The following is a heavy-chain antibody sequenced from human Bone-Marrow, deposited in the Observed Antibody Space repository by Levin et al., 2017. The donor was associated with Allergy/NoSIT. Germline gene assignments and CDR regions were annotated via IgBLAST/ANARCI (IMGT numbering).Heavy chain of an antibody. J-gene: IGHJ4*02. CDR3: ATAPREDYDSSGYYFFES. CDR1: GGSISSANYY. D-gene: IGHD3-22*01. CDR2: IYYSGST. V-gene: IGHV4-39*01. Sequence: ESLKISCTVSGGSISSANYYWGWIRQSPGKGLEWIGSIYYSGSTYYNPSLKSRVTISVDTSNNQFSLNLSSVTAADTTVYYCATAPREDYDSSGYYFFESWGQGNLVTVSS.